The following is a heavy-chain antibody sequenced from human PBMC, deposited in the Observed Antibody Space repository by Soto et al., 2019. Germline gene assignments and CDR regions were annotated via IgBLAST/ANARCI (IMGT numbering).Heavy chain of an antibody. V-gene: IGHV4-38-2*02. CDR2: IYHSGST. Sequence: SETLSLTCTVSGYSISSGYYWGWIRQPPGKGLEWIGSIYHSGSTYYNPSLKSRDTISVDTSKNQFSLKLSSVTAADTAVYYCARAHVQFTGTVDYWGQGTLVTVSS. CDR1: GYSISSGYY. D-gene: IGHD1-7*01. CDR3: ARAHVQFTGTVDY. J-gene: IGHJ4*02.